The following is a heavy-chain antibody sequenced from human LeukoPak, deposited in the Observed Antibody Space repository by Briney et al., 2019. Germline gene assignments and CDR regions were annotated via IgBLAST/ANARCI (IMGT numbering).Heavy chain of an antibody. CDR1: GYTFTSYY. J-gene: IGHJ6*02. CDR2: INPSGGST. Sequence: ASVKVSCKASGYTFTSYYMHWVRQAPGQGLEWMGIINPSGGSTSYAQKFQGRVTMTRDTSTSTVYMELSSLRSEDTAVYYCVRETLIAVAGTVYYYGMDVWGQGTTVTVSS. V-gene: IGHV1-46*01. D-gene: IGHD6-19*01. CDR3: VRETLIAVAGTVYYYGMDV.